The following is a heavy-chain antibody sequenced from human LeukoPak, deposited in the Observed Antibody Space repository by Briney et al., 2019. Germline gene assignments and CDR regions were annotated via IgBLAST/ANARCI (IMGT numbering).Heavy chain of an antibody. Sequence: KTSETLSLTCTVSGGSISSSSYYWGWIRQPPGKGLEWIGSIYYSGSTYYNPSLKSRVTISVDTSKNQFSLKLSSVTAADTAVYYCAREISVVPDYWGQGTLVTVSS. CDR3: AREISVVPDY. CDR1: GGSISSSSYY. J-gene: IGHJ4*02. V-gene: IGHV4-39*07. D-gene: IGHD2-21*01. CDR2: IYYSGST.